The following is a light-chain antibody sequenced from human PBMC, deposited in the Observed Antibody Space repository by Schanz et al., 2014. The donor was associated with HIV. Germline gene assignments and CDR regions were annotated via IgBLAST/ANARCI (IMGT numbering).Light chain of an antibody. CDR3: AAWDDSLNGYV. J-gene: IGLJ1*01. V-gene: IGLV1-47*01. CDR1: RSNIGTNY. Sequence: QSVLTQPPSASGTPGQRVTISCSGSRSNIGTNYVYWYQQLPGTAPKLLIYRNNQRPSGVPDRFSGSKSGTSASLAISGLQSEDEADYYCAAWDDSLNGYVFGTGTKLTVL. CDR2: RNN.